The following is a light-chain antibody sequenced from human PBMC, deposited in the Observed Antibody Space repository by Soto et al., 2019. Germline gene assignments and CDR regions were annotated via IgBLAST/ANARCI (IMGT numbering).Light chain of an antibody. CDR2: KAS. J-gene: IGKJ1*01. Sequence: DIQMTQSPSTLSASVGYRVTIICRASQSISSWLAWYQQKPGKAPKLLIYKASSLESGVPSRFSGSGSGTEFTLTISSLQPDDFATYYCQQYNSYSWTFGQGTKVDIK. CDR1: QSISSW. CDR3: QQYNSYSWT. V-gene: IGKV1-5*03.